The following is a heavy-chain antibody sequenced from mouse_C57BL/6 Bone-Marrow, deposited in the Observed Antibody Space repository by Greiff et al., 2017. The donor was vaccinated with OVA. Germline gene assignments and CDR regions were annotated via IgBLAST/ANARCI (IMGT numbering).Heavy chain of an antibody. Sequence: VQLQQSGAELVRPGASVTLSCKASGYTFTDYEMHWVKQTPVHGLEWIGAIDPETGGTAYNQKFKGKAILTADKSSSTAYMELRSLTSEDSAVYYCTRHYGSVYAMDYWGQGTSVTVSS. CDR2: IDPETGGT. CDR1: GYTFTDYE. CDR3: TRHYGSVYAMDY. J-gene: IGHJ4*01. V-gene: IGHV1-15*01. D-gene: IGHD1-1*01.